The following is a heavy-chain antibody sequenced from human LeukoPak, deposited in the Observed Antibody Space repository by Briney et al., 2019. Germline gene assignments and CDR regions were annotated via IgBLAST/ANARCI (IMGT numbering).Heavy chain of an antibody. Sequence: GGSLRLSCAASGFTFSSYGMHWVRQAPGKGLEWVAFIRYDGSNKYYADSVKGRFTISRDNSKNTLYLQMNSLRAEDTAVYYCAKDGHYCSSTSCYDLSDYWGQGTLVTVSS. CDR3: AKDGHYCSSTSCYDLSDY. CDR2: IRYDGSNK. D-gene: IGHD2-2*01. CDR1: GFTFSSYG. J-gene: IGHJ4*02. V-gene: IGHV3-30*02.